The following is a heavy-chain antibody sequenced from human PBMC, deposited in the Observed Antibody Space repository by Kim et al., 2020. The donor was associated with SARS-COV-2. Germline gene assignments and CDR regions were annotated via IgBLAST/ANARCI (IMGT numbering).Heavy chain of an antibody. V-gene: IGHV3-74*01. CDR2: TT. D-gene: IGHD2-21*01. Sequence: TTNYADFVKGRFTIPRDNAENTLYLQMNSLTAEDTAVYYCARDVVGADDHWGQGTLVTVSS. J-gene: IGHJ4*02. CDR3: ARDVVGADDH.